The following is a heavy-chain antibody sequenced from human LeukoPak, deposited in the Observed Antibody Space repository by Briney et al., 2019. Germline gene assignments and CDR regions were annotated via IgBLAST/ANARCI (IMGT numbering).Heavy chain of an antibody. J-gene: IGHJ2*01. CDR2: IRFDGSNK. Sequence: PGGSLRLSCAASGFTFSSYGMHWVRQSPGKGLEWVAFIRFDGSNKFYADSVKGRFTISRDNSKNTLSLQMNSLRADDTAVYYCARDKAGLQLYRFFDLWGRGTLVTVSS. CDR3: ARDKAGLQLYRFFDL. V-gene: IGHV3-30*02. CDR1: GFTFSSYG. D-gene: IGHD4-11*01.